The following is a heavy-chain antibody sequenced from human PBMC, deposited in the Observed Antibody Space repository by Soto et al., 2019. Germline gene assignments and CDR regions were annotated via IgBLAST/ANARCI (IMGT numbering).Heavy chain of an antibody. Sequence: EVQLLESGGGLVQPGGSLRLSCAASGFTFSSYAMSWVRQAPGKGLEWVSAISGSGGSTYYADSVKGRFTISRANSKNTLYLQKTSVRAEDPHVYYCAKDRGSCSGGRCYSREGDFDYRGQGPQVTVS. CDR3: AKDRGSCSGGRCYSREGDFDY. CDR2: ISGSGGST. J-gene: IGHJ4*02. V-gene: IGHV3-23*01. CDR1: GFTFSSYA. D-gene: IGHD2-15*01.